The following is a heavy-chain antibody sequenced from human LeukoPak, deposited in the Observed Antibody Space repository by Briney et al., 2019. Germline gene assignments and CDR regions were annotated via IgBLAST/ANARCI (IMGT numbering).Heavy chain of an antibody. J-gene: IGHJ6*03. D-gene: IGHD6-13*01. CDR2: MNPNSGNT. Sequence: ASVKVSCKASGYTFTSYDINWVRQATGQGLEWMGWMNPNSGNTGYAQKFQGRVTMTRNTSISTAYMELSSLRSEDTAVYYCARLGIGSSFDYYYYYMDVWGKGTTVTVPS. V-gene: IGHV1-8*01. CDR3: ARLGIGSSFDYYYYYMDV. CDR1: GYTFTSYD.